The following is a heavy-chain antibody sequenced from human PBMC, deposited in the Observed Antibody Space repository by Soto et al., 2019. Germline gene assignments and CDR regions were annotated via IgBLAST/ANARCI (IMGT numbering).Heavy chain of an antibody. CDR3: ARGCASSSWLFDY. J-gene: IGHJ4*02. D-gene: IGHD6-13*01. V-gene: IGHV4-31*03. Sequence: SETLSLTCTVSGGSISSGGYYWSWIRQHPGKGLEWIGYIYYSGSTYYNPSLKSRATISVDTSKNQFSLKLSSVTAADTAVYYCARGCASSSWLFDYWGQGTLVTVSS. CDR1: GGSISSGGYY. CDR2: IYYSGST.